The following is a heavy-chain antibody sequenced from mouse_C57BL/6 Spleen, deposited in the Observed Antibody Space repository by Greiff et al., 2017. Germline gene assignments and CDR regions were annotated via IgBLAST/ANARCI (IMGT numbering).Heavy chain of an antibody. CDR2: IHPNSGST. Sequence: QVQLQQPGAELVKPGASVKLSCKASGYTFTSYWMHWVKQRPGQGLEWIGMIHPNSGSTNYNEKFKSKATLTVDKSSSTSYMQLISLTSEDSAVXICSYYSASSLDYWGQGTTLTVSS. D-gene: IGHD1-1*01. CDR1: GYTFTSYW. J-gene: IGHJ2*01. CDR3: SYYSASSLDY. V-gene: IGHV1-64*01.